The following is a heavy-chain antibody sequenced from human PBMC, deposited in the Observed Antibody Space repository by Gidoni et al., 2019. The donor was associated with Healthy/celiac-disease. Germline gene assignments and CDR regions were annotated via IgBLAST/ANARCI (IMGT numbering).Heavy chain of an antibody. CDR1: CGSISSYY. J-gene: IGHJ3*02. CDR3: ARGPPRDAFDI. CDR2: IYYSGST. V-gene: IGHV4-59*01. Sequence: QVQLQESGPGLVKPSETLSLTCTVSCGSISSYYWSWIRQPPGKGLEWIGYIYYSGSTNYNPSLKSRVTISVDTSKNQFSLKLSSVTAADTAVYYCARGPPRDAFDIWGQGTMVTVSS.